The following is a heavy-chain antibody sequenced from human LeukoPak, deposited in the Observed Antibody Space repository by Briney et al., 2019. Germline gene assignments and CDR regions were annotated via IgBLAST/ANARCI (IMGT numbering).Heavy chain of an antibody. V-gene: IGHV1-69*04. CDR3: ARVSSNSRGDYFDY. CDR1: GGTFSSYA. Sequence: SVKVSCKASGGTFSSYAISWVRQAPGQGLEWMGRIILILGIANYAQKFQGRVTITADKSTSTAYMELSSLRSEDTAVYYCARVSSNSRGDYFDYWGQGTLVTVSS. D-gene: IGHD4-23*01. CDR2: IILILGIA. J-gene: IGHJ4*02.